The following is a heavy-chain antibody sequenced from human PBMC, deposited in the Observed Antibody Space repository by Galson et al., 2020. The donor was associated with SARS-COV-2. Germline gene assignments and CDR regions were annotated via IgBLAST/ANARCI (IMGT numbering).Heavy chain of an antibody. CDR2: TYYRSQWFN. V-gene: IGHV6-1*01. D-gene: IGHD3-22*01. J-gene: IGHJ6*03. CDR3: ARENYYAGRGHCGFVYCMDV. CDR1: GDSVSSSTAA. Sequence: SQTLSLTCDISGDSVSSSTAAWIWIRQSPSGGLEWLGRTYYRSQWFNDYAVSVKSRLTISADTSKNQFSLHLNSITPEDTAVYFCARENYYAGRGHCGFVYCMDVWGIGTTVPVSS.